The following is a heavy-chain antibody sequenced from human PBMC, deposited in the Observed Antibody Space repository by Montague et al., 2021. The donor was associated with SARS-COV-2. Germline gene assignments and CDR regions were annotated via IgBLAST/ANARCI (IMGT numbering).Heavy chain of an antibody. CDR1: GGSISSYY. CDR3: ARVFPRWLQFDPYFDY. V-gene: IGHV4-59*01. D-gene: IGHD5-24*01. CDR2: IYYSGST. J-gene: IGHJ4*02. Sequence: SETLSLTCTVSGGSISSYYWSWIRQPPGKGLEWIGYIYYSGSTNNNPSLKSRVTISVDTSKNQFSLKLSSVTAADTAVYYCARVFPRWLQFDPYFDYWGQGTLVTVSS.